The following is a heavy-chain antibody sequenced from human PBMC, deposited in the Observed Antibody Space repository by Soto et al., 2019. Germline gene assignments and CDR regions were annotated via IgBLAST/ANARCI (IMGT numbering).Heavy chain of an antibody. CDR2: VYHSGST. CDR3: AIGYMDWFDP. D-gene: IGHD2-2*02. J-gene: IGHJ5*02. CDR1: GDSTSYYY. Sequence: SETLSLTCTVSGDSTSYYYWSWIRVAPGKGLEWIGSVYHSGSTNYNPSLKSRVTISRDSSKAQFSLKLNSATAADTAVYYCAIGYMDWFDPWGQGTLVTSPQ. V-gene: IGHV4-59*08.